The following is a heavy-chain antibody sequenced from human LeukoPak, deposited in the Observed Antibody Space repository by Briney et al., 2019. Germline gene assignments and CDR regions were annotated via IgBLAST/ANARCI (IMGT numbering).Heavy chain of an antibody. D-gene: IGHD6-19*01. J-gene: IGHJ4*02. CDR3: ARSSPVAGTVN. CDR1: GGSISSGSYY. CDR2: IFTSGST. V-gene: IGHV4-61*02. Sequence: SQTLSLTCTVSGGSISSGSYYWSWIRQPAWNGLEGIWLIFTSGSTNYNPSLKSRVTISVDTSKNQFSLKLSSVTAADTAVYYCARSSPVAGTVNWGQGTLVTVSS.